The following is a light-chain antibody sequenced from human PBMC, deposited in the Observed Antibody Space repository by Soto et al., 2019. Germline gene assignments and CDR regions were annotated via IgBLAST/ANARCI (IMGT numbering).Light chain of an antibody. V-gene: IGLV2-14*01. Sequence: QSALTQPASVSGSHGQSITISCTGTSSDVGGYNYVSWYQQHPGKAPKLMIYDVSNRPSGVSNRFSGSKSGNTASLTISGLQAEDEADYYCSSYTSSRSSCVFGNGTKLTVL. CDR3: SSYTSSRSSCV. J-gene: IGLJ1*01. CDR1: SSDVGGYNY. CDR2: DVS.